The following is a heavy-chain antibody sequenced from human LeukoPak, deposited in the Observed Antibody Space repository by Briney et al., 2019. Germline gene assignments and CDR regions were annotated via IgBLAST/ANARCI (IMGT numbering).Heavy chain of an antibody. CDR3: ARVAAAGTTPFLLYYFDY. J-gene: IGHJ4*02. D-gene: IGHD6-13*01. CDR2: IIPIFGTA. CDR1: GGTFSSYA. Sequence: ASVKVSCKASGGTFSSYAISWVRQAPGQGLEWMGGIIPIFGTANYAQKFQGRVTITADESTSTAYMELSSLRSEDTAVYYCARVAAAGTTPFLLYYFDYWGQGTLVTVSS. V-gene: IGHV1-69*13.